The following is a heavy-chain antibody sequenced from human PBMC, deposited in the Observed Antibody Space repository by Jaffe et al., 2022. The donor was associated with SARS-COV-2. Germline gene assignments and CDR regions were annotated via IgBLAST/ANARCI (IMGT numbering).Heavy chain of an antibody. CDR3: ARDLGAGVVVPAAQPAGYYYYMDV. Sequence: QVQLVQSGAEVKKPGSSVKVSCKASGGTFSSYAISWVRQAPGQGLEWMGGIIPIFGTANYAQKFQGRVTITADESTSTAYMELSSLRSEDTAVYYCARDLGAGVVVPAAQPAGYYYYMDVWGKGTTVTVSS. D-gene: IGHD2-2*01. CDR2: IIPIFGTA. CDR1: GGTFSSYA. V-gene: IGHV1-69*01. J-gene: IGHJ6*03.